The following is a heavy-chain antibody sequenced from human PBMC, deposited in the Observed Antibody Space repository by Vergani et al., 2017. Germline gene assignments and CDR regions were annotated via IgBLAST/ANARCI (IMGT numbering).Heavy chain of an antibody. CDR1: GFTFDDYA. J-gene: IGHJ4*02. D-gene: IGHD6-19*01. CDR3: AKWIPEYSSGWVRNHYFDY. CDR2: ISWNSGSI. V-gene: IGHV3-9*01. Sequence: EVQLVESGGGLVQPGRSLRLSCAASGFTFDDYAMHWVRQAPGKGLEWVSGISWNSGSIGYADSVKGRFTISRDNSKNTLYLQMNSLRAEDTAVYYCAKWIPEYSSGWVRNHYFDYWGQGTLVTVSS.